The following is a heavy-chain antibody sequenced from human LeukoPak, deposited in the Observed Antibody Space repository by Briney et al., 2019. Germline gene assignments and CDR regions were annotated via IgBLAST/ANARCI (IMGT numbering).Heavy chain of an antibody. CDR2: ISYDGSNK. V-gene: IGHV3-30-3*01. CDR3: ATIMVRGVMGIDY. D-gene: IGHD3-10*01. Sequence: GGSLRLSCAASGFTFSSYAMHWVRQAPGKGLEWVAVISYDGSNKYYADSVKGRFTISRDNSKNTLYLQMNSLRAEDTAVYYCATIMVRGVMGIDYWGQGTLVTVSS. CDR1: GFTFSSYA. J-gene: IGHJ4*02.